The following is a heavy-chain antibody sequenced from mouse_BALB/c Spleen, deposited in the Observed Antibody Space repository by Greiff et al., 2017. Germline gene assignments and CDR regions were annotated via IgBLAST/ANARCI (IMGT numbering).Heavy chain of an antibody. CDR3: ARWGLLPLDY. Sequence: EVQLQQSGPGLVKPSQSLSLTCTVTGYSITSDYAWHWIRQFPGNTLEWMGYISYSGSTSYNPSLKSRISITRDTSKNQFFLQLNSVTTEDTATYYCARWGLLPLDYWGQGTTLTVSS. J-gene: IGHJ2*01. CDR2: ISYSGST. V-gene: IGHV3-2*02. D-gene: IGHD2-3*01. CDR1: GYSITSDYA.